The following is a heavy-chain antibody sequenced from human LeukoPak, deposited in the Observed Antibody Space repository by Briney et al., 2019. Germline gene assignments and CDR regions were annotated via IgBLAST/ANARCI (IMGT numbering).Heavy chain of an antibody. V-gene: IGHV3-23*01. D-gene: IGHD6-19*01. CDR3: AKDRVAGLDAFDI. CDR1: GFTFSSYA. Sequence: GGSLRLSCAASGFTFSSYAMSWVRQAPGKGLEWVSAISGSGGNTYYADSVKGRFTISRDNSKNTLYLQMNSLRAEDTTVYYCAKDRVAGLDAFDIWGRGTMVTVSS. J-gene: IGHJ3*02. CDR2: ISGSGGNT.